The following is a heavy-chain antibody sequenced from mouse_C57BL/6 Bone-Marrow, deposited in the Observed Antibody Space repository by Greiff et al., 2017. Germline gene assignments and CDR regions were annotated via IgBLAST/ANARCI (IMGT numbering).Heavy chain of an antibody. J-gene: IGHJ3*01. CDR3: TSAEHYGYDYCAY. Sequence: EVQLQQSGAELVRPGASVKLSCTASGFNIKDDYMHWVKQRPEQGLEWIGRIDPENGNTEYATKFQGKATITADTASNTAYLQLSSLTSEDTADYYGTSAEHYGYDYCAYWGQGTLVTVSA. V-gene: IGHV14-4*01. CDR1: GFNIKDDY. CDR2: IDPENGNT. D-gene: IGHD2-2*01.